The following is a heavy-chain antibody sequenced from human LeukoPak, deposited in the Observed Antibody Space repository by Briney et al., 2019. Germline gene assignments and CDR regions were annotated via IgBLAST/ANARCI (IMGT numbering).Heavy chain of an antibody. J-gene: IGHJ3*02. CDR1: GFTFSSYA. CDR3: ARGYDSSGRGNAFDI. V-gene: IGHV3-74*01. CDR2: SNSDGSST. Sequence: GGSLRLSCAASGFTFSSYAMSWFRPSPGKGLVWVSRSNSDGSSTNYADSVKGRFTISRDNAKNTLYLQMNSLRAEDTAVYYCARGYDSSGRGNAFDIWGQGTMVTVSS. D-gene: IGHD3-22*01.